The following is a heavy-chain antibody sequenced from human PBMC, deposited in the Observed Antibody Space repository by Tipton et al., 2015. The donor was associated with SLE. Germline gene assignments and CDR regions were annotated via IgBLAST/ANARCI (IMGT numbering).Heavy chain of an antibody. CDR3: AKDRGPGSTVSTVANH. V-gene: IGHV3-30*02. D-gene: IGHD4-17*01. CDR2: IRYDGGNT. CDR1: GFTFISFG. Sequence: SLRLSCAASGFTFISFGMHWVRQAPGKGLEWVSFIRYDGGNTYYADSVKGRFTISRDNSKSTVYLQMNSLRAEDTALYYCAKDRGPGSTVSTVANHWGQGTLVTVSS. J-gene: IGHJ5*02.